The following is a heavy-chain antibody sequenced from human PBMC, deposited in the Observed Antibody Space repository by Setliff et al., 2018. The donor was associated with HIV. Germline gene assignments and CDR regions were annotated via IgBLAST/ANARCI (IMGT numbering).Heavy chain of an antibody. V-gene: IGHV3-11*06. J-gene: IGHJ4*02. D-gene: IGHD6-19*01. CDR1: GFTFSDYY. CDR3: ARDAVAGYFDY. CDR2: ISGSSSYT. Sequence: PGGSLRLSCAASGFTFSDYYMNWVRQAPGKGLEWVSCISGSSSYTNYADSLKGRFTISRDNAKNSLYLQMNSLRAEDTAVYYCARDAVAGYFDYWGQGTLVTVSS.